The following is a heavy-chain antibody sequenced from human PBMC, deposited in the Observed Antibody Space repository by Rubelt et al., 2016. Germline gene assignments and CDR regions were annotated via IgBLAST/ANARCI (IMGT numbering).Heavy chain of an antibody. D-gene: IGHD6-25*01. CDR1: GGSISSSTYY. J-gene: IGHJ4*02. CDR2: IYYGWDT. V-gene: IGHV4-39*07. Sequence: QLQLQESGPGLVKPSETLSLTCAVSGGSISSSTYYWGWIRQPPGKGLEWIGSIYYGWDTYYNPSLKSRVTISVDTSQNQFSLKLNSVTAADTAMYYCAAAFDYWGQGTLVTVSS. CDR3: AAAFDY.